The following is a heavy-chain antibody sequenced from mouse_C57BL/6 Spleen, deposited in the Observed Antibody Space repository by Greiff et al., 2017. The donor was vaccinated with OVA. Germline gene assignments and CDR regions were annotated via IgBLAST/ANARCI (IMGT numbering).Heavy chain of an antibody. CDR1: GYSITSGYY. J-gene: IGHJ3*01. D-gene: IGHD4-1*01. V-gene: IGHV3-6*01. CDR2: ISYDGSN. Sequence: EVHLVESGPGLVKPSQSLSLTCSVTGYSITSGYYWNWIRQFPGNKLEWMGYISYDGSNNYNPSLKNRISITRDTSKNQFFLKLNSGTTEDTATYYCATGTWAYWGQGTLVTVSA. CDR3: ATGTWAY.